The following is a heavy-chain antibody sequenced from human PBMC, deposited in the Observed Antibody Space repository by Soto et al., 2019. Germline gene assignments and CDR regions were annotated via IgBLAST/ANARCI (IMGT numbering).Heavy chain of an antibody. D-gene: IGHD2-2*01. CDR2: IGESGTPT. J-gene: IGHJ6*02. V-gene: IGHV3-23*01. Sequence: EVQLLESGGGLVQPGGSLRLSCAATGFTFSSYAMKWVRQAQGKGLEWVSLIGESGTPTYYADSVKGRFTISRDNCGNTLFLEMYSLRAEDTAVYYCARYIPGVRYYGMDVWGQGTTVTVSS. CDR1: GFTFSSYA. CDR3: ARYIPGVRYYGMDV.